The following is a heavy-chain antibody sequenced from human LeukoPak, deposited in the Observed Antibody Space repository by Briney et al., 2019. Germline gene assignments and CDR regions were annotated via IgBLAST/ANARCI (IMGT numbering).Heavy chain of an antibody. J-gene: IGHJ4*02. Sequence: GGSLRLSCVTSGFTFSSYWMSWVRQAPGKGLEWVANINQDGSQKNYVDSMKGRLTISRDNAKNSVYLQMDSLRADDTAVYYCARPSSYSSGRGSDHWGQGTLVNV. V-gene: IGHV3-7*01. CDR3: ARPSSYSSGRGSDH. D-gene: IGHD3-22*01. CDR2: INQDGSQK. CDR1: GFTFSSYW.